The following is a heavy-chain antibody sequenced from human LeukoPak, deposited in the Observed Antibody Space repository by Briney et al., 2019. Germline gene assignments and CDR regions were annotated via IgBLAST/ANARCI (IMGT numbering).Heavy chain of an antibody. D-gene: IGHD6-19*01. CDR1: GFTFGSSG. V-gene: IGHV3-21*01. CDR2: ISSSATYT. CDR3: ARVSIAVAGGFDY. Sequence: PGGSLRLSCAASGFTFGSSGMSWVRQAPGKGLEWVAGISSSATYTYYADSVKGRFTISRDNAKNSLYLQMNSLRAEDTAVYYCARVSIAVAGGFDYWGQGTLVTVSS. J-gene: IGHJ4*02.